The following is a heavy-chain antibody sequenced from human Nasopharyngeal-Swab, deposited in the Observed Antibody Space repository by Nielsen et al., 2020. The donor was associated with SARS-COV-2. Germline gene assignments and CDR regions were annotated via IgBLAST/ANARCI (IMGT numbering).Heavy chain of an antibody. CDR2: IYHTGTT. Sequence: WIRQPPGKGLEWIGYIYHTGTTNYNPSLKSRVIISIDTSKNQFSVKLSSVTAADTAMYYCAVILYESSGYWVDYWGQGTLVTVSS. V-gene: IGHV4-59*01. J-gene: IGHJ4*02. CDR3: AVILYESSGYWVDY. D-gene: IGHD3-22*01.